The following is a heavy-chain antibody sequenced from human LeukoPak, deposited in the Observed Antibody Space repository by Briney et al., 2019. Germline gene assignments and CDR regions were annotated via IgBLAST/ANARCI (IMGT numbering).Heavy chain of an antibody. Sequence: GGSLRLSCAASGFTFSSYWMSWVRQAPGKGLEWVANIKQDESEKYYVDSVKGRFTISRDNAKNSLYLQMNSLRAEDTAVYYCARISTVTTNGLFDYWGQGTLVTVSS. V-gene: IGHV3-7*01. CDR1: GFTFSSYW. D-gene: IGHD4-17*01. J-gene: IGHJ4*02. CDR3: ARISTVTTNGLFDY. CDR2: IKQDESEK.